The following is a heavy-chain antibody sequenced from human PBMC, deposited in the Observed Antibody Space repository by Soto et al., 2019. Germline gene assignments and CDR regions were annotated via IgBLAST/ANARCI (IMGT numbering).Heavy chain of an antibody. Sequence: PSETLSLTCTVSGGSISSYYWSWIRQPAGKGLEWIGRIYTSGSTNYNPSLKSRVTMSVDTSKNQFSLKLSSVTAADTAVYYCARGGYDSSGYYPFDYWGQGTLVTVSS. V-gene: IGHV4-4*07. CDR2: IYTSGST. J-gene: IGHJ4*02. CDR3: ARGGYDSSGYYPFDY. D-gene: IGHD3-22*01. CDR1: GGSISSYY.